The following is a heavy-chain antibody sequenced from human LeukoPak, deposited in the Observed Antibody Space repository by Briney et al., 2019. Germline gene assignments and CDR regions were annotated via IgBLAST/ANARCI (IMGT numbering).Heavy chain of an antibody. CDR1: RVTASNTH. D-gene: IGHD3-22*01. CDR2: TYTGGNS. V-gene: IGHV3-53*01. CDR3: ARGGRGSAAVVAPRSFDI. J-gene: IGHJ3*02. Sequence: GPLELSCAASRVTASNTHMVWVRQAPGKGLEGVSVTYTGGNSYYAGPVKGRFIISRDISKNTLYLQMNSLRAEDSALYYCARGGRGSAAVVAPRSFDIWGQGTMVTVSS.